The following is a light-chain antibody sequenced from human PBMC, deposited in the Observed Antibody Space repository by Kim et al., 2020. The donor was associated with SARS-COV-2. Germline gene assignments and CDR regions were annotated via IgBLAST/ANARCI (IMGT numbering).Light chain of an antibody. Sequence: SLSPGERATLSCRASLSLDSSLAWYQHKPGQTPRLLIYESSNRAPGIPARFSGSGSGTDFTLTISSLEPEDFAIYYCQQRTNWRGTFGQGTKLEI. J-gene: IGKJ2*02. V-gene: IGKV3-11*01. CDR2: ESS. CDR1: LSLDSS. CDR3: QQRTNWRGT.